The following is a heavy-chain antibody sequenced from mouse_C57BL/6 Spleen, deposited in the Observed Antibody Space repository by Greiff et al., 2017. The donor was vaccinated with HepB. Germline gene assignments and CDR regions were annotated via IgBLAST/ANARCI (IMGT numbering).Heavy chain of an antibody. J-gene: IGHJ1*03. CDR3: ARNYYGSSWYFDV. V-gene: IGHV2-2*01. CDR1: GFSLTSYG. Sequence: VQVVESGPGLVQPSQRLSITCTVSGFSLTSYGVHWVRQSPGKGLEWLGVIWSGGSTDYNAAFISRLSISKDNSKSQVFFKMNSLQADDTAIYYCARNYYGSSWYFDVWGTGTTVTVSS. D-gene: IGHD1-1*01. CDR2: IWSGGST.